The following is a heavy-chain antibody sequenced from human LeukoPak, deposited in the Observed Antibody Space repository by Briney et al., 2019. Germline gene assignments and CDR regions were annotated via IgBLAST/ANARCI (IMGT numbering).Heavy chain of an antibody. CDR3: ARQELVDVVATTY. J-gene: IGHJ4*02. V-gene: IGHV1-2*02. CDR1: GYTFTDYY. CDR2: INPNSGGT. D-gene: IGHD5-12*01. Sequence: ASVKVSCKASGYTFTDYYMHWVRQAPGQGLEWMGWINPNSGGTNYAQKFQGRVTMTRDTSISTAYMELSRLRSDDTAVYYCARQELVDVVATTYWGQGTLVTVSS.